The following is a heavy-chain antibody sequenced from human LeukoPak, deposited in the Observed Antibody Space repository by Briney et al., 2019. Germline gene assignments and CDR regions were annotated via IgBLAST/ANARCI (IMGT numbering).Heavy chain of an antibody. J-gene: IGHJ3*02. CDR2: IYYSGST. Sequence: SETLSLTCTVSDGSISSYYWGWIRQPPGKGLEWIGYIYYSGSTNYNPSLKSRVTISVDTSKNQFSLKLSSVTAADTAVYYCAKIIAAASYDAFDIWGQGTMVTVSS. V-gene: IGHV4-59*01. CDR1: DGSISSYY. CDR3: AKIIAAASYDAFDI. D-gene: IGHD6-13*01.